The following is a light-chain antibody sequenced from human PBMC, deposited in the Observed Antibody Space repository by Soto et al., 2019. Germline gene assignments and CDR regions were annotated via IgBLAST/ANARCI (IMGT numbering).Light chain of an antibody. CDR3: QESFFTLGT. Sequence: AIRMTQSPSSFSASTGDRVTITCRASQGISSYLAWYQQKPGKAPKLLIYAASTLQSGVPSRFSGSGSGTDFTLTINNLQREDFATYYCQESFFTLGTFGRGSKVDI. CDR2: AAS. CDR1: QGISSY. J-gene: IGKJ1*01. V-gene: IGKV1-8*01.